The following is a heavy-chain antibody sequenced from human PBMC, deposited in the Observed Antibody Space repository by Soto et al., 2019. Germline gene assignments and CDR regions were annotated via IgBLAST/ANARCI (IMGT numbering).Heavy chain of an antibody. CDR1: GYAFSSYA. V-gene: IGHV1-3*05. J-gene: IGHJ6*02. CDR2: ISIGSGNT. D-gene: IGHD2-21*02. Sequence: QVQLVQSGAEEKQPGASVRVSCKASGYAFSSYAMHWVRQAPGQRLEWMGWISIGSGNTEYSQNFQDRITITRDTSASTVYMELSSLRSEHTAVYYCARDGGDCGYRLTYYCYIGMDVWGQGTTVTVSS. CDR3: ARDGGDCGYRLTYYCYIGMDV.